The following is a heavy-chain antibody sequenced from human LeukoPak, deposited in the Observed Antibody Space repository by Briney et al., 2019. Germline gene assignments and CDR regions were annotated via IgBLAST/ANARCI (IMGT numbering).Heavy chain of an antibody. CDR1: GYTFTSYG. V-gene: IGHV1-18*01. D-gene: IGHD5-12*01. CDR3: AKVISVATGKYYFDY. J-gene: IGHJ4*02. Sequence: ASVKVSCKASGYTFTSYGISWVRQAPGQGLEWMGWISIYNGKTNYAQKFRGRVTMTTDTSTSTAFMELRSLRSDDTAVYYCAKVISVATGKYYFDYWGRGTLVTVSS. CDR2: ISIYNGKT.